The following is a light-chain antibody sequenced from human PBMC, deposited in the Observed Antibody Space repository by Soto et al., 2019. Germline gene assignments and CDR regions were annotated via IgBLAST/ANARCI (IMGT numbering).Light chain of an antibody. CDR2: GAT. CDR1: QSISTW. J-gene: IGKJ1*01. V-gene: IGKV1-5*01. Sequence: DTQMTQSPSTLSASVGDRVTITCRASQSISTWLAWYQQKPGQAPRLLIHGATTRATGIPARFSGSGSGTEFTLTISSLQSDDFATYYCQHYNSYSEAFGQGTKVDIK. CDR3: QHYNSYSEA.